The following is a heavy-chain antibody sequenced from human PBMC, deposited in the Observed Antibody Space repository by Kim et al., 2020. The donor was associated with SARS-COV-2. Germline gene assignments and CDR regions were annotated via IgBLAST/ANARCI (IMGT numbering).Heavy chain of an antibody. D-gene: IGHD3-16*01. J-gene: IGHJ5*02. Sequence: GGSLRLSCAASGFTFDDYGMSWVRQAPGKGLEWVSGINWNGSSTGYADSVKGRFTISRDNAKNSLYLQMNSLRAEDTALYHCARDGGFSNWLDLWGQGTLVPVSS. CDR2: INWNGSST. CDR1: GFTFDDYG. V-gene: IGHV3-20*01. CDR3: ARDGGFSNWLDL.